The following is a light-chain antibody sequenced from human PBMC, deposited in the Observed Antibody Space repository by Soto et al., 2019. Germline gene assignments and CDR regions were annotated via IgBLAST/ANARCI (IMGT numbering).Light chain of an antibody. V-gene: IGKV3-15*01. CDR3: QQRSSWPIT. CDR1: QSISSK. Sequence: EIVMAQSPATLSVSPGERATLSCWASQSISSKLAWYQQEPGQAPRLLIYGASTRATGIPARFSGSGSGTDFTLTISSLEPEDFAVYYCQQRSSWPITFGQGTRLEI. J-gene: IGKJ5*01. CDR2: GAS.